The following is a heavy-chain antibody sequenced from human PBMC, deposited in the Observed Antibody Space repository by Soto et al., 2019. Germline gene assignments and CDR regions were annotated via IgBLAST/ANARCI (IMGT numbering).Heavy chain of an antibody. CDR1: GYSISSGCF. CDR2: IFHSGSS. Sequence: SETLSLTCAVSGYSISSGCFWWWIRQSPGGRVEWIGSIFHSGSSYYNQSLKSRVTMSVDTSKNHLSLKLTCVTAADTAVYYCASTDYFAYWGPGTLVTVS. V-gene: IGHV4-38-2*01. CDR3: ASTDYFAY. J-gene: IGHJ4*02.